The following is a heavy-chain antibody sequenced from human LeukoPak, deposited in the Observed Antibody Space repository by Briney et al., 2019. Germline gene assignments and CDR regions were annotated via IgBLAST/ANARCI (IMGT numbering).Heavy chain of an antibody. CDR2: IYQDGNT. V-gene: IGHV3-53*01. CDR1: GFTVSNNH. J-gene: IGHJ6*04. Sequence: GGSLRLSCAVSGFTVSNNHMSWLRPAPPKGLEGVSVIYQDGNTYYTDSVKGRFTISRDNSKNTLFLQMNSLRAEDTAMYYCARDREVVTAKAQMDVWGKGTTVTVSS. CDR3: ARDREVVTAKAQMDV. D-gene: IGHD2-21*02.